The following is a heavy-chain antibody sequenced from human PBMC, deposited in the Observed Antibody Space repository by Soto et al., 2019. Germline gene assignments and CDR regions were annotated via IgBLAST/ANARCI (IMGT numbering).Heavy chain of an antibody. V-gene: IGHV3-9*01. CDR3: AKVAVLGPQHYYYDFDV. D-gene: IGHD3-10*01. J-gene: IGHJ6*03. CDR1: GFKFGDYA. CDR2: ISWNSGSI. Sequence: EVQLVESGGGLAQPGRSLRLSCAASGFKFGDYAMHWVRQAPGKGLEWVSGISWNSGSIAYAASVKGRFTVSRDNAQNSLDLEMHSLRHGATAAYYCAKVAVLGPQHYYYDFDVWGRGTTVTVSS.